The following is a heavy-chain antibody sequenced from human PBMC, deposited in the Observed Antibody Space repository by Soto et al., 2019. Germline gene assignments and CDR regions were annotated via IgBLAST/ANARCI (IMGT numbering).Heavy chain of an antibody. D-gene: IGHD2-15*01. CDR3: ARDGPEYCSGGSCYRPWFDY. V-gene: IGHV1-3*01. Sequence: QVQLVQSGAEVKKPGASVKVSCKASGYSFSNYDIHWVRQAPGQRHEWMGGINAGNGSSLYSQKFQGRLVISSDTSASTAYMELSSLRSEDTALYYCARDGPEYCSGGSCYRPWFDYWGQGTLVTVSS. CDR1: GYSFSNYD. J-gene: IGHJ4*02. CDR2: INAGNGSS.